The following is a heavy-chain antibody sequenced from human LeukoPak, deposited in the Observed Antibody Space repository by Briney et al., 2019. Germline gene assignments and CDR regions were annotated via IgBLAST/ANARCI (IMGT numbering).Heavy chain of an antibody. Sequence: GSLRLSCAASGFTVSSNYMSWVRQPPGKGLEWIGEINHSGSTNYNPSLKSRVTISVDTSKNQSSLKLSSVTAADTAVYYCARLDIVVVPAAILGWFDPWGQGTLVTVSP. J-gene: IGHJ5*02. D-gene: IGHD2-2*02. CDR1: GFTVSSNY. V-gene: IGHV4-34*01. CDR3: ARLDIVVVPAAILGWFDP. CDR2: INHSGST.